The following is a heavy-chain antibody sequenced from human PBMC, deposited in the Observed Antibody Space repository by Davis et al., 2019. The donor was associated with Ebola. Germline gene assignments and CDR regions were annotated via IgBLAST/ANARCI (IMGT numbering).Heavy chain of an antibody. CDR2: ITASGDI. CDR1: GFNFREFT. CDR3: VRPPTSVSPGG. V-gene: IGHV3-69-1*02. Sequence: GESLKISCAASGFNFREFTMYWVRQAPGKGLEWVSSITASGDIHYADSVKGRFTIARDNQEKSMSLQMDRRRGDDTAHYYCVRPPTSVSPGGWGRGTLVTVSS. J-gene: IGHJ4*02. D-gene: IGHD4-17*01.